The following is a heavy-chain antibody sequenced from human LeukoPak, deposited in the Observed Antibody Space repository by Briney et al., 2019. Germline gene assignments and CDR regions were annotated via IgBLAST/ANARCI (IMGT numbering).Heavy chain of an antibody. CDR3: AREYSTSSEGDYFDY. J-gene: IGHJ4*02. CDR2: IYHSGST. Sequence: SETLSLTCTVSGASITTYYWTWIRQPPGKGPEWIGYIYHSGSTNYNPSLKSRVTISLDTSRNQFSLRLSSVTAADTAVYFCAREYSTSSEGDYFDYWGQGSLVTVSS. D-gene: IGHD6-6*01. CDR1: GASITTYY. V-gene: IGHV4-59*01.